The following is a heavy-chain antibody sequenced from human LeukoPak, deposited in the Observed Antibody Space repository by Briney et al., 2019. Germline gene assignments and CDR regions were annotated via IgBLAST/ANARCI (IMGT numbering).Heavy chain of an antibody. J-gene: IGHJ4*02. V-gene: IGHV3-53*01. Sequence: QPGGSLRLSCAASGFTVSSSYMNWVRQAPGKGLEWVSVIYTGGSTYYADSVKGRFTISRDNSKNTLYLQMNSLIAEDTAVYYCARDANKKNYFDCWGQGTLVTVSS. CDR2: IYTGGST. CDR1: GFTVSSSY. CDR3: ARDANKKNYFDC. D-gene: IGHD2/OR15-2a*01.